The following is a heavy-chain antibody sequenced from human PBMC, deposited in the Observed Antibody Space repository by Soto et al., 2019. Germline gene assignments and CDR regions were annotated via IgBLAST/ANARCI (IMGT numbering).Heavy chain of an antibody. CDR1: GWSFRGYY. CDR2: INHSGST. J-gene: IGHJ6*02. Sequence: SETLSLTCTDYGWSFRGYYWSWIRQPPGKGLEWIGEINHSGSTNYNPSLKSRVTISVDTSKNQFSLKLSSVTAADTAVYYCARDANFHYYGMDVWGQGTTVPVSS. D-gene: IGHD2-8*01. V-gene: IGHV4-34*01. CDR3: ARDANFHYYGMDV.